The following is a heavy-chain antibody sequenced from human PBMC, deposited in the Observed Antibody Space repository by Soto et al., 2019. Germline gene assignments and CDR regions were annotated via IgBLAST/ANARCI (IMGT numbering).Heavy chain of an antibody. CDR1: GGTFSSYT. CDR2: IIPILGIA. V-gene: IGHV1-69*04. J-gene: IGHJ6*02. D-gene: IGHD3-10*01. CDR3: AREAFDYYGSGSQKGYYYGMDV. Sequence: SVKVSCKASGGTFSSYTISWVRQAPGQGLEWMGRIIPILGIANYAQKFQGRVTITADKSTSTAYMELSSLRSEDTAVYYCAREAFDYYGSGSQKGYYYGMDVWGQGTTVTVSS.